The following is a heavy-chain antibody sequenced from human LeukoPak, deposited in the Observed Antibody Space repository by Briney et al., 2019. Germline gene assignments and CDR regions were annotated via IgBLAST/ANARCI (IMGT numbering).Heavy chain of an antibody. J-gene: IGHJ4*02. V-gene: IGHV3-7*03. D-gene: IGHD4-17*01. CDR2: IKQDGSEK. Sequence: GGSLRLSCAASGFTFSSYWMSWVRQAPGKGLEWVANIKQDGSEKYYVDSVKGRFTISRDNSKNTLYLQMNSLRAEDTAVYYCAKDIYGDYGGLDYWGQGTLVTVSS. CDR1: GFTFSSYW. CDR3: AKDIYGDYGGLDY.